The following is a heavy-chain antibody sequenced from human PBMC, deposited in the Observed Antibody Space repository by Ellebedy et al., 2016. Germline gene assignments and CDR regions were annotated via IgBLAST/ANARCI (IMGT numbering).Heavy chain of an antibody. CDR2: ISTSSSYI. D-gene: IGHD5-24*01. CDR1: GFTFSSYS. J-gene: IGHJ4*02. Sequence: GESLKISXAASGFTFSSYSMNWVRQAPGKGLEWVAFISTSSSYIHYADSLKGRFTVSRDNARKSLYLQMNSLRAEDTAVYYCARVGEMAGKLYAPLDYWGQGTLVSVSS. V-gene: IGHV3-21*01. CDR3: ARVGEMAGKLYAPLDY.